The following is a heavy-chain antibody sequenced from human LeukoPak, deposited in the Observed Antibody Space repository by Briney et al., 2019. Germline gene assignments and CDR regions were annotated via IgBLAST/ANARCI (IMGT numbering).Heavy chain of an antibody. D-gene: IGHD1-26*01. J-gene: IGHJ4*02. CDR2: INPSGGST. V-gene: IGHV1-46*01. CDR1: GYTFTSYY. CDR3: ARGERSGSYYYPPDY. Sequence: ASVKVSCKASGYTFTSYYMHWVRQAPGQGLEWMGIINPSGGSTSYAQKFQGRVTMTRDMSTSTVYMELSSLRSEDTAVYYCARGERSGSYYYPPDYWGQGTLVTVSS.